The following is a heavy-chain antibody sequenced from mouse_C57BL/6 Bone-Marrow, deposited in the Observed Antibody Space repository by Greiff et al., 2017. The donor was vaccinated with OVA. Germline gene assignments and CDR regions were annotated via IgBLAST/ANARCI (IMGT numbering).Heavy chain of an antibody. CDR3: ARSIYYYGSSWFAY. CDR1: GFSLSTFGMG. V-gene: IGHV8-8*01. Sequence: QVQLKESGPGLLQPSQTLSLTCSSSGFSLSTFGMGVGWIRQPTGKGLVWLAHIWWGDDKYYNPALKSRLSISKDTSKNQIFLKIANVDTADTATYYCARSIYYYGSSWFAYWGQGTLVTVSA. D-gene: IGHD1-1*01. J-gene: IGHJ3*01. CDR2: IWWGDDK.